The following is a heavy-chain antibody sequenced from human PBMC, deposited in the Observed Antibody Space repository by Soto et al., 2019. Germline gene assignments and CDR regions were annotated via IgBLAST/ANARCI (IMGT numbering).Heavy chain of an antibody. J-gene: IGHJ6*02. CDR3: TTDLQAADENYDFWEWANGMDV. Sequence: EVQLVESGGGLVKPGGSLRLSCAASGFTFSNAWMNWVRQAPGKGLEWVGRIKSKTDGGTTDYAAPVKGRFTISRDDSKNTLYLQMNSLKTEDTAVYYCTTDLQAADENYDFWEWANGMDVWGQGTTVTVSS. CDR2: IKSKTDGGTT. V-gene: IGHV3-15*07. D-gene: IGHD3-3*01. CDR1: GFTFSNAW.